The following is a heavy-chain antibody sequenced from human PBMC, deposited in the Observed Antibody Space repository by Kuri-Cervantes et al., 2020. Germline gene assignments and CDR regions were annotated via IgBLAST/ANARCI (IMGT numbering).Heavy chain of an antibody. CDR1: GFTFSSYA. V-gene: IGHV3-33*08. Sequence: GESLKISCAASGFTFSSYAMSWVRQAPGKGLEWVAVIWYDGSNKYYADSVKGRFTISRDNAKNSLYLQMNSLRAEDTAVYYCARPPSYYYDSSGYYYGAFDIWGQGTMVTVSS. CDR2: IWYDGSNK. D-gene: IGHD3-22*01. CDR3: ARPPSYYYDSSGYYYGAFDI. J-gene: IGHJ3*02.